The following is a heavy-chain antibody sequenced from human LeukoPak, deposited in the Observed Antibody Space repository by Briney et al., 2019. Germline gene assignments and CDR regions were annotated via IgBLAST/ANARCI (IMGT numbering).Heavy chain of an antibody. Sequence: SETLSLTCTVSGYSISSGYYWGWIRQPPRKGLEWIGSIYHSGSTYYNPSLKSRVTISVDTSKNQFSLKLSSVTAADTAAYYCARGDWFDPWGQGTLVTVSS. CDR3: ARGDWFDP. J-gene: IGHJ5*02. CDR1: GYSISSGYY. D-gene: IGHD3-16*01. V-gene: IGHV4-38-2*02. CDR2: IYHSGST.